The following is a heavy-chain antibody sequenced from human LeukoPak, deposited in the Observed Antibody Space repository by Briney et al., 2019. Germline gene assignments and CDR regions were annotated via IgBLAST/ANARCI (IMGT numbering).Heavy chain of an antibody. J-gene: IGHJ3*02. V-gene: IGHV4-4*07. CDR3: GRLAAAASKARVYAFDI. CDR2: IYTSGST. Sequence: PSETLSLTCTVSGGSISSYYWSWIRQPAGKGLEWIGRIYTSGSTNYNPSLKSRVTMSVDTSKNQFSLKLSSVTAADTAVYYCGRLAAAASKARVYAFDIWGQGTMVTVSS. CDR1: GGSISSYY. D-gene: IGHD6-13*01.